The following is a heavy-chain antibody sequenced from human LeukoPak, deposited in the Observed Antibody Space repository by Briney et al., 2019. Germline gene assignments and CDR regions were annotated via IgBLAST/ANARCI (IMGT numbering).Heavy chain of an antibody. CDR3: AAGLLLNYYYYYYMDV. Sequence: SETLSLTCTASGGSISSYYWSWIRQPAGKGLEWIGRTYTSGSTNYNPSLKSRVTMSVDTSKNQFSLKLSSVTAADTAVYYCAAGLLLNYYYYYYMDVWGKGTTVTISS. D-gene: IGHD2-15*01. CDR2: TYTSGST. CDR1: GGSISSYY. V-gene: IGHV4-4*07. J-gene: IGHJ6*03.